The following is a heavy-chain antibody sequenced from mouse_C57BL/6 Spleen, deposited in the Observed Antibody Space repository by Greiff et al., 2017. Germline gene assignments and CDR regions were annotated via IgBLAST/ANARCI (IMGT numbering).Heavy chain of an antibody. Sequence: QVQLQQSGAELVRPGTSVKVSCKASGYAFTNYLIAWVKQRPGQGLEWIGVINPGSGGTNYNEKFKGKATLTADKSSSTAYMQLSSRTSEDSAVYFCARGEDYGNLDDWGQGTTLTVSS. J-gene: IGHJ2*01. CDR2: INPGSGGT. V-gene: IGHV1-54*01. D-gene: IGHD2-1*01. CDR3: ARGEDYGNLDD. CDR1: GYAFTNYL.